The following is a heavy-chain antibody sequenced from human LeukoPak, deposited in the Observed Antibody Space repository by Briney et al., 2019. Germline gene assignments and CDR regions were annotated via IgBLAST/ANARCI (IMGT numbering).Heavy chain of an antibody. CDR1: GDSISSGDYY. CDR3: ARGKHAAPLDY. CDR2: IYHSGSA. V-gene: IGHV4-30-2*01. Sequence: SETLSLTCTVSGDSISSGDYYWNWLRQPPQKGLEWIGYIYHSGSAYYNPSFKSRVTLSVDRSKNQFSLKLNSVTAADTAVYYCARGKHAAPLDYWGQGTLVTVSS. D-gene: IGHD2-15*01. J-gene: IGHJ4*02.